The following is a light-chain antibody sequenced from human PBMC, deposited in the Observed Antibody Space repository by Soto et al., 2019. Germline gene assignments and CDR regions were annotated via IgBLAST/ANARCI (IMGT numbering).Light chain of an antibody. V-gene: IGLV2-8*01. CDR1: SSHVGGYNY. CDR3: SSYAGSSNV. CDR2: EVN. J-gene: IGLJ1*01. Sequence: QSALTQPPSASGSPGQSVAISCTGTSSHVGGYNYVSWYQQHPGKAHKLMIYEVNKRPSGVPDLFSGSKSGNTASLTVSGLQAEDEADYYCSSYAGSSNVFGTGTKLTVL.